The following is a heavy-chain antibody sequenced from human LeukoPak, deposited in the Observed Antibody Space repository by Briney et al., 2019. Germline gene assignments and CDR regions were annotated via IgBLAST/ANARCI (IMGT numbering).Heavy chain of an antibody. CDR3: ARGGKYYYGSGSTNWFDP. D-gene: IGHD3-10*01. V-gene: IGHV3-33*01. CDR2: IWYDGSNK. Sequence: GGSLRLSCAASGFTFSTYGMHWVRQAPGKGLEWVAVIWYDGSNKNYGYSVKGRFTISRDNFKNTLYLQMNSLRVEDTAMYYCARGGKYYYGSGSTNWFDPWGQGTLVTVSS. J-gene: IGHJ5*02. CDR1: GFTFSTYG.